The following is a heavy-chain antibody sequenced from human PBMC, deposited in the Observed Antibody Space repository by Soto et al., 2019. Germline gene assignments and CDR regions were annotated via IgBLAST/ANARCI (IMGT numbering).Heavy chain of an antibody. Sequence: QVQLVESGGGVVQPGRSLRLSCAASGFTFSSYAMHWVRQAPGKGLEWVAVISYDGSNKYYADSVKGRFTISRDNSKNTLYLQIDSLRAEDTAVYYCAYNGSGPAFDIWGQGTMVTVSS. V-gene: IGHV3-30-3*01. CDR3: AYNGSGPAFDI. D-gene: IGHD1-26*01. CDR1: GFTFSSYA. CDR2: ISYDGSNK. J-gene: IGHJ3*02.